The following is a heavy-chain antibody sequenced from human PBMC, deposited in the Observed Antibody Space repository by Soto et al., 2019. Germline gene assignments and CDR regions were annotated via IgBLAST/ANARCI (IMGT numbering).Heavy chain of an antibody. D-gene: IGHD3-3*01. Sequence: PGGSLRLSCAASGFTFDDYAMHWVRQAPGKGLEWVSGISWNSGSIGYADSVKGRFTISRDNAKNSLYLQMNSLRAEDTALYYCAKSGAMYYDFWSGYYGMEGYYFDYWGQGTLVTVSS. J-gene: IGHJ4*02. CDR1: GFTFDDYA. CDR2: ISWNSGSI. CDR3: AKSGAMYYDFWSGYYGMEGYYFDY. V-gene: IGHV3-9*01.